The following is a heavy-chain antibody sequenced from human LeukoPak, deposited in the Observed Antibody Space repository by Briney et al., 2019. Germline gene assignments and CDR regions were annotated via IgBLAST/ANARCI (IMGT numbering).Heavy chain of an antibody. CDR2: IYYSGST. J-gene: IGHJ5*02. D-gene: IGHD3-10*01. CDR1: GGSISSSSYY. Sequence: SETLSLTCTVSGGSISSSSYYWGWIRQPPGKGLEWIGSIYYSGSTYYNPSLKSRVTISVDTSKNQFSLKLSSVTAADTAVYYCARQVLWFGEEGTFYNWFDPWGQGTLVTVSS. CDR3: ARQVLWFGEEGTFYNWFDP. V-gene: IGHV4-39*01.